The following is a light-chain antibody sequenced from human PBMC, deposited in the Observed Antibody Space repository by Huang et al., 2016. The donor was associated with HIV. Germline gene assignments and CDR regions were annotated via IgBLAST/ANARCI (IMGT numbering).Light chain of an antibody. CDR3: QQYGSSPFMYT. Sequence: EIVLTQSPGTLSLSPGERATLSCRASQSVSSSHLAWYQQKPGQAPRLLIYGASSRATGIPDRCNGIGSGTDFTLTISRLEPEDFAVYYCQQYGSSPFMYTFGQGTKLEIK. CDR1: QSVSSSH. J-gene: IGKJ2*01. V-gene: IGKV3-20*01. CDR2: GAS.